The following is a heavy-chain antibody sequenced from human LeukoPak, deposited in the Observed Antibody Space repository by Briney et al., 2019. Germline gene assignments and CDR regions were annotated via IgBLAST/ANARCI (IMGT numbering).Heavy chain of an antibody. Sequence: GGSLRLSCAASGFTFSSHAMSWVRQAPGKGLEWVSAISGSGGSTYYADSVKGRFTISRDNSKNTLYLQMNSLRAEDTAVYYCAKALYCTSSSCYRKAYFDYWGQGTLVTVSS. CDR3: AKALYCTSSSCYRKAYFDY. CDR2: ISGSGGST. CDR1: GFTFSSHA. V-gene: IGHV3-23*01. D-gene: IGHD2-2*02. J-gene: IGHJ4*02.